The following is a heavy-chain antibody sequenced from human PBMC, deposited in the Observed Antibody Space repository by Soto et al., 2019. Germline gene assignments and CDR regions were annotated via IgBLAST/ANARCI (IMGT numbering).Heavy chain of an antibody. CDR2: ISGGGTTT. CDR1: GFRFSDHY. Sequence: QVQLVESGGGLVEPGGSLRLSCAASGFRFSDHYMTWIRQAPGKGLEWVSKISGGGTTTHYADSVKGRFTVSRDNAKNSLYLQRNSLRAEDTAVYYCAGDPYYYGSAFWGQGTLVTVSS. CDR3: AGDPYYYGSAF. D-gene: IGHD3-10*01. V-gene: IGHV3-11*01. J-gene: IGHJ4*02.